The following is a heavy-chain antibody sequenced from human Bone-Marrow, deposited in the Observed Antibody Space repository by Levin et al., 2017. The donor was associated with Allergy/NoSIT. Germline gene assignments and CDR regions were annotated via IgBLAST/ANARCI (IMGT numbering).Heavy chain of an antibody. CDR2: INRDGGDG. CDR3: ARNGAWSFEF. D-gene: IGHD2-8*01. CDR1: GFTFSGSW. V-gene: IGHV3-7*02. J-gene: IGHJ4*02. Sequence: LSLPCASSGFTFSGSWMAWVRQAPGKGLEWVANINRDGGDGYYVDSVKGRFTISRDNARNSLDLQMNSLRVEDTAVYYCARNGAWSFEFWGQGTLVTVSS.